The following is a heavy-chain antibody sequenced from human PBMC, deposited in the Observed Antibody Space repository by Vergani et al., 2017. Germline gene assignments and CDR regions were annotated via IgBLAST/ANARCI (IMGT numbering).Heavy chain of an antibody. J-gene: IGHJ3*02. Sequence: QVQLQESGPGLVKPSQTLSLTCTVSGGSISSGSYYWSWIRQPAGKGLEWIGRIYTSGSTNYNPSLKSRVTISVDTSKNQFSLKLSSVTAADTAVYYCARGGQYDAFDIWGQGTMVTVSS. CDR1: GGSISSGSYY. CDR3: ARGGQYDAFDI. D-gene: IGHD5-24*01. V-gene: IGHV4-61*02. CDR2: IYTSGST.